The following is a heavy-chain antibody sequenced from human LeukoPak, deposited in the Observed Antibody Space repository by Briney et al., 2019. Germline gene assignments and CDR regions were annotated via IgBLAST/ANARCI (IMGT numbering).Heavy chain of an antibody. CDR3: ARDSFSGYGRNFDH. J-gene: IGHJ4*02. D-gene: IGHD5-12*01. Sequence: SETLSLTCTVSGGSVNSDRYYWRWLRQPPGKGLEWIVYIYYSGSTNYNPSLKSRVTISVDTSKNQVSLKLSFVTAADTAVYYCARDSFSGYGRNFDHWGQGTLVTVSS. CDR2: IYYSGST. CDR1: GGSVNSDRYY. V-gene: IGHV4-61*01.